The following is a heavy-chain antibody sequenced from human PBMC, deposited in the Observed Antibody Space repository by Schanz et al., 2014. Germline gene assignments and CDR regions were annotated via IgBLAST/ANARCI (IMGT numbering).Heavy chain of an antibody. J-gene: IGHJ4*02. V-gene: IGHV3-48*04. CDR1: GFIVRSNY. CDR3: AASSGWHPSTDY. Sequence: EVQLVESGGGLVQPGGSLRLSCAVSGFIVRSNYMTWVRQAPGKGPEWVSYIRSSSTPIYYADSVKGRFTISRDNAKSSLYLQMNSLRVEDTAVYYCAASSGWHPSTDYWGQGTLVTVSS. CDR2: IRSSSTPI. D-gene: IGHD6-19*01.